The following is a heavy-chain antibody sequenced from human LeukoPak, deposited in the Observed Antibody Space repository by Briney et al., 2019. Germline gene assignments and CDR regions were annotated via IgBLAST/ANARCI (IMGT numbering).Heavy chain of an antibody. CDR2: IRYDGSNK. Sequence: GGALRISCAASGFTFSSYGMHWVLPAPGKGLEWVAFIRYDGSNKYYADSVKGRFTISRDNSKNTLYLQMNSLRAEDTAVYYCAKDRAGTIDYWGQGTLVTVSS. D-gene: IGHD1-14*01. CDR3: AKDRAGTIDY. J-gene: IGHJ4*02. CDR1: GFTFSSYG. V-gene: IGHV3-30*02.